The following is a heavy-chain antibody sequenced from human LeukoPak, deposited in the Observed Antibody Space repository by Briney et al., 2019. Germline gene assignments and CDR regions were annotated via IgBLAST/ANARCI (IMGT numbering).Heavy chain of an antibody. CDR2: IWYDGTKK. D-gene: IGHD3-10*02. J-gene: IGHJ6*04. CDR3: AELGITMIGGV. Sequence: GGSLRLSCAASGFIFNSYGMHWVRQAPGKGLDWVAFIWYDGTKKDYADSVKGRFTISRDNAKNSLYLQMNSLRAEDTAVYYCAELGITMIGGVWGKGTTVTISS. CDR1: GFIFNSYG. V-gene: IGHV3-33*03.